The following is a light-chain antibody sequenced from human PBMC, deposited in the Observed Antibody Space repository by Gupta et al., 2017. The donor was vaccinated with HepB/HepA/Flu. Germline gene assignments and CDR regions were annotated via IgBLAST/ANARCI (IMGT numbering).Light chain of an antibody. J-gene: IGKJ3*01. V-gene: IGKV3-11*01. CDR1: QSVSSY. CDR3: QQRSNWPPRVT. Sequence: EIVFTQSPATLSLSPGERATLSCRASQSVSSYLAWYQQKPGQAPRLLIYDASNRATGIPARFSGSGSGTDFTLTISSLEPEDFAVYYCQQRSNWPPRVTFGPGTKVEIK. CDR2: DAS.